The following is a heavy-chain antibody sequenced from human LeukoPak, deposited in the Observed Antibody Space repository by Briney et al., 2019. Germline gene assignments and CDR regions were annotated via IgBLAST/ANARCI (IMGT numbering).Heavy chain of an antibody. CDR3: ASRTTCGLYYYYTEA. Sequence: ASVKVSCKASGGTFSSYAISWVRQAPGPRIEWMGGIMPIFGTANYAQKFQGRVTSTADDSTCTAYMELSSLRSEDTAVYYCASRTTCGLYYYYTEAWGKGNTGTVSS. V-gene: IGHV1-69*01. J-gene: IGHJ6*03. CDR1: GGTFSSYA. D-gene: IGHD3-3*01. CDR2: IMPIFGTA.